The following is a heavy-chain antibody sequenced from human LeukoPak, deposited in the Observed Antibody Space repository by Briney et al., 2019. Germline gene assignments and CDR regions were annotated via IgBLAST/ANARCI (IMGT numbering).Heavy chain of an antibody. CDR1: GFPFNTYA. CDR2: ISRDGDNE. V-gene: IGHV3-30*04. CDR3: ATDKYCTPTDCLHGRFYFDN. D-gene: IGHD2-8*01. J-gene: IGHJ4*02. Sequence: GGSLRLSCAASGFPFNTYAMHWVRQAPGKGLECVALISRDGDNEYYADSVKGRFTISRDNSKNTLSLHVNPLRAEDTAVYYCATDKYCTPTDCLHGRFYFDNWGQGTLVTVSS.